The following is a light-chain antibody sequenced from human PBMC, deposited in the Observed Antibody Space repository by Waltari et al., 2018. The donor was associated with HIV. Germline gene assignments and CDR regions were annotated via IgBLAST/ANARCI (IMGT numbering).Light chain of an antibody. J-gene: IGLJ3*02. CDR3: CSYAGSYSCWV. Sequence: QSALTQPRSVSGSPGQSVTIPCPGTSSDVGGFNHVSWYQQHPGKAPKLMIYDVSKRPAGVPERFSGSKSGNTASLTISGLQAEDEADYYCCSYAGSYSCWVFGGGTKLTVL. CDR1: SSDVGGFNH. V-gene: IGLV2-11*01. CDR2: DVS.